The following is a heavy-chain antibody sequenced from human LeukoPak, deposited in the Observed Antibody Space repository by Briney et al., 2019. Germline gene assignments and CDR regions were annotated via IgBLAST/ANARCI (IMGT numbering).Heavy chain of an antibody. CDR3: ARDWAGGPHDY. V-gene: IGHV3-7*01. CDR1: GFTFSSYW. J-gene: IGHJ4*02. D-gene: IGHD3-10*01. CDR2: IKQDGSEK. Sequence: GGSLRLSCAASGFTFSSYWMSWVRQAPGKGLEWVANIKQDGSEKYYVDSVKGRFTISRDNAKNSLYLQMNSLRGEDTAMYYCARDWAGGPHDYWGQGTLVTVSS.